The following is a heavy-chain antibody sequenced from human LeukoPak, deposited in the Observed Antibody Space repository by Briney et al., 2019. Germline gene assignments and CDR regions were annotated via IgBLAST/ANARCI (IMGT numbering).Heavy chain of an antibody. CDR2: IYYSGST. Sequence: SETLSLTCTISGGSISSYYWSWIRQPPGKGLGWMGYIYYSGSTSYNPSLKSRVTILVDTSKNQLSLKLRSVTAADTAVYYCARHERDVSLDHAFDIWGQGTMVTVSS. D-gene: IGHD5-24*01. J-gene: IGHJ3*02. CDR3: ARHERDVSLDHAFDI. V-gene: IGHV4-59*08. CDR1: GGSISSYY.